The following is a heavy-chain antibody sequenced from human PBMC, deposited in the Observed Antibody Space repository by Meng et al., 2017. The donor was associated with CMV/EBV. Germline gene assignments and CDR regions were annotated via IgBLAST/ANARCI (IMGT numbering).Heavy chain of an antibody. J-gene: IGHJ6*02. D-gene: IGHD2-2*02. V-gene: IGHV3-21*01. CDR3: ARRDCSSTGCYNSYYYYGMDV. Sequence: GGSLRLSCAASGFTFSSYSMNWVRQAPGKGLEWVSSISSSSSYIYYADSVKGRFTISRDNAKNSLYLQMNSLRAEDTAVYYCARRDCSSTGCYNSYYYYGMDVWGQGTTVTVSS. CDR2: ISSSSSYI. CDR1: GFTFSSYS.